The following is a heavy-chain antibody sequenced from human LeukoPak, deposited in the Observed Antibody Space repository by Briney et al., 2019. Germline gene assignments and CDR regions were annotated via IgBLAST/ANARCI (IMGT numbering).Heavy chain of an antibody. D-gene: IGHD5-24*01. CDR2: IISKSDGGTT. J-gene: IGHJ4*02. V-gene: IGHV3-15*01. CDR1: GFSVSDAY. Sequence: GGSLRLSCAASGFSVSDAYMSWVRQTPGKRLEWIGRIISKSDGGTTDYAAPVKDRLIISRDDSKGTLYLQLNSLRTDDTAVYYCLAQYYFDYWGRGTLVTVSS. CDR3: LAQYYFDY.